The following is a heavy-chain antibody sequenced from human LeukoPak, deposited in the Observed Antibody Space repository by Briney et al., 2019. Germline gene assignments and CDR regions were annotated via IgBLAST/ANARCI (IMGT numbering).Heavy chain of an antibody. J-gene: IGHJ4*02. D-gene: IGHD5-24*01. CDR3: ARDARVEMATKNVDY. CDR2: ISAYNGNT. Sequence: ASVKVSCKASGYTFTSYGIGWVRQAPGQGLEWMGWISAYNGNTNYAQKLQGRVTMTTDTSTSTAYMELRSLRSDDTAVYYCARDARVEMATKNVDYWGQGTLVTVSS. V-gene: IGHV1-18*01. CDR1: GYTFTSYG.